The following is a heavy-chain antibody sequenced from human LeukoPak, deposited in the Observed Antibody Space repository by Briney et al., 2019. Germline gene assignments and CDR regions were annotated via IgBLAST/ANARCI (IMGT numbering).Heavy chain of an antibody. CDR2: ISAYNGNT. Sequence: AASVKVSCKASGYTFTSYGISWVRQAPGQGLEWMGWISAYNGNTNYAQELQGRVTMTTDTSTSTAYMELRSLRSDDTAVYYCARPYYDSSAPPYDYWGQGTLVTVSS. CDR1: GYTFTSYG. D-gene: IGHD3-22*01. J-gene: IGHJ4*02. V-gene: IGHV1-18*01. CDR3: ARPYYDSSAPPYDY.